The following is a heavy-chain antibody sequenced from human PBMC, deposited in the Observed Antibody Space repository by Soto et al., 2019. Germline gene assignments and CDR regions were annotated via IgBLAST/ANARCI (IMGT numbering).Heavy chain of an antibody. Sequence: ASVKVSCKASGYTFTAYYLHWLRQAPGQGLEWMGWINPNSGSTKYEQKFQGRVTMTRDTSNNQFSLKLNSVTAADTAVYYCARGLTGTMMRLNCFDPWGQGTLVTVSS. V-gene: IGHV1-2*02. D-gene: IGHD1-7*01. J-gene: IGHJ5*02. CDR3: ARGLTGTMMRLNCFDP. CDR2: INPNSGST. CDR1: GYTFTAYY.